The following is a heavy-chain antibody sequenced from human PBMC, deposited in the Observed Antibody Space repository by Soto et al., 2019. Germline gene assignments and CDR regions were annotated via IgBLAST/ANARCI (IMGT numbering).Heavy chain of an antibody. CDR2: IIPIFGTA. Sequence: SVKVSCKASGGTFSSYAISWVRQAPGQGLEWMGGIIPIFGTANYAQKFQGRVTITADESTSTAYMELSSLRSEDTAVYCCARDLRSHGGWLDPWGQGTLVTVSS. CDR1: GGTFSSYA. V-gene: IGHV1-69*13. D-gene: IGHD3-16*01. CDR3: ARDLRSHGGWLDP. J-gene: IGHJ5*02.